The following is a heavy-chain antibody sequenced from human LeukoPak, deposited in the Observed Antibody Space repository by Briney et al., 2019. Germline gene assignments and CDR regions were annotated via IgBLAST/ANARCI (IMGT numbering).Heavy chain of an antibody. CDR1: GGSISSYY. J-gene: IGHJ4*02. V-gene: IGHV4-4*07. CDR2: IYSSGRT. Sequence: PAETLSLTHTLSGGSISSYYWSWIRHPAGRGPEWIGRIYSSGRTDYNPSLNSRVTMSVGTSKNQFSLILKSLTAAETAIYYCARGPTILDYWGQGILVTVSS. CDR3: ARGPTILDY. D-gene: IGHD1-26*01.